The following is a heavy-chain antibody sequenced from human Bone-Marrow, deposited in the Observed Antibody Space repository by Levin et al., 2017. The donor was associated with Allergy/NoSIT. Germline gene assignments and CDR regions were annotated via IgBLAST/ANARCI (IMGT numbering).Heavy chain of an antibody. CDR1: GASISGGSYY. CDR2: IYTSGDT. CDR3: ARDSGFSSILDS. V-gene: IGHV4-61*02. Sequence: LRLSCTVSGASISGGSYYWTWIRQPAGKGLEWIGRIYTSGDTNYSSSLKSRVSISFDRSNNHFSLKVTSVTAADTAMYYCARDSGFSSILDSWGQGTLVTVSS. D-gene: IGHD6-13*01. J-gene: IGHJ4*02.